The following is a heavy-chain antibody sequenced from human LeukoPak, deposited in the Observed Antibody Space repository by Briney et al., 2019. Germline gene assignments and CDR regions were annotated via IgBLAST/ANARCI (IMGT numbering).Heavy chain of an antibody. V-gene: IGHV1-24*01. CDR3: ATASMVRGVIISFDY. Sequence: ASVKVSCKVSGSTRTELSMTWVRQAPGKGLGGRGGFDPEDGETIYAQKFQGRVTMTEDTSTDTAYMELSSLRSEDTAVYYCATASMVRGVIISFDYWGQGTLVTVSS. D-gene: IGHD3-10*01. CDR1: GSTRTELS. J-gene: IGHJ4*02. CDR2: FDPEDGET.